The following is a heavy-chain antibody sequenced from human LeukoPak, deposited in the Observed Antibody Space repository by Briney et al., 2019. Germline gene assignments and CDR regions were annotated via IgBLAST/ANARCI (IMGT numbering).Heavy chain of an antibody. Sequence: GGSLRLSCAASGFTFSSSDMSWVRQAPGKGLVWVSRIHSDGISTTYADSVKGRFTISRDNAKNTLYLQMNSLRAEDTAVYYCARVGMGDYDFLDYWGQGTLVTVSS. CDR3: ARVGMGDYDFLDY. CDR2: IHSDGIST. CDR1: GFTFSSSD. J-gene: IGHJ4*02. V-gene: IGHV3-74*01. D-gene: IGHD5-12*01.